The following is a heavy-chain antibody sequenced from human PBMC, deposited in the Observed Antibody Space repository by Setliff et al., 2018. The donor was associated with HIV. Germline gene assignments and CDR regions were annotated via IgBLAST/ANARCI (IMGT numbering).Heavy chain of an antibody. J-gene: IGHJ3*02. D-gene: IGHD1-1*01. V-gene: IGHV3-7*01. Sequence: SLRLSCAASGFSLSPFVMSWVRQAPGKGLEWVANIHQTGSETYYVDSVKGRFTISRDNAKNSLYLQMNSLRAEDTAVYYCAKWNVAFDIWGHGTMVTVSS. CDR1: GFSLSPFV. CDR3: AKWNVAFDI. CDR2: IHQTGSET.